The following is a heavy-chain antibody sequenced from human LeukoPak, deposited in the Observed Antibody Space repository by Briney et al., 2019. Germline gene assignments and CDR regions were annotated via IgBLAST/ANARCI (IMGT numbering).Heavy chain of an antibody. V-gene: IGHV3-21*01. Sequence: VGSLRLSCAASGFTFSSYSMNWVRQAPGKGLEWVSSISSSSSYIYYADSVKGRFTISRDNAKNSLYLQMNSLRAEDTAVYYCARDSSGSYWGNDAFDIWGQGTMVTVSS. CDR2: ISSSSSYI. J-gene: IGHJ3*02. CDR1: GFTFSSYS. D-gene: IGHD1-26*01. CDR3: ARDSSGSYWGNDAFDI.